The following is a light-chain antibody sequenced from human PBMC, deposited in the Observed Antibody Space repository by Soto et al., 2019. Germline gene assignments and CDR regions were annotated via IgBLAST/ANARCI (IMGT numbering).Light chain of an antibody. Sequence: EIVLTQSPGTLSLSPGERAILSCRASQSVTSSYLAWYQQKPGQAPRVLIYGSSSRATGIPDRFSGSGSETDFTLTIRRLEPEDFAVYYCQQYGSSPRTFGGGTKVDIK. CDR2: GSS. J-gene: IGKJ4*01. CDR3: QQYGSSPRT. V-gene: IGKV3-20*01. CDR1: QSVTSSY.